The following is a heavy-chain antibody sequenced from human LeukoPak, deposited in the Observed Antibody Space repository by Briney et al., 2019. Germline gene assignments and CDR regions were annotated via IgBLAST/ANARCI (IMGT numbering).Heavy chain of an antibody. V-gene: IGHV4-59*08. Sequence: SETLSLPCTVSDGSISSRYWRWIRQPPGKGLEGIGYFAYSGNTSFNASLKRRVTLSVDTSKNQFSLTLTSVAAADPAVYYCARPHSSGWYGVYDIWGQGTMVTVSS. CDR3: ARPHSSGWYGVYDI. J-gene: IGHJ3*02. CDR2: FAYSGNT. D-gene: IGHD6-19*01. CDR1: DGSISSRY.